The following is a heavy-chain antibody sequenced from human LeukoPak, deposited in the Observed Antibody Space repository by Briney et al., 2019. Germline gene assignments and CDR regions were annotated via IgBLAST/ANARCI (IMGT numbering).Heavy chain of an antibody. Sequence: GSLRLSCAASGFTFSSYTMSWVRQAPGKGLEWVSGITSSGTHTYYVDSVKGRFTISRDNSKNMLCVQMTSLRAEDTAVYYCGHPELPWGQGTLVTVSS. D-gene: IGHD1-1*01. CDR1: GFTFSSYT. CDR3: GHPELP. V-gene: IGHV3-23*01. CDR2: ITSSGTHT. J-gene: IGHJ4*02.